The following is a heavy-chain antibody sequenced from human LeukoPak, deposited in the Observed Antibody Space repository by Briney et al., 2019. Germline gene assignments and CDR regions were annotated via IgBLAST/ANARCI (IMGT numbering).Heavy chain of an antibody. V-gene: IGHV3-23*01. Sequence: PGGSLRLSCAASGFTFSSYSMSWVCQAPGKGLEWVSAISGSGGSTYYADSVKGRFTISRDNSKNTLYLQMNSLRAEDTAVYYCAKGGSSWYYFDYWGQGTLVTVSS. D-gene: IGHD6-13*01. J-gene: IGHJ4*02. CDR3: AKGGSSWYYFDY. CDR2: ISGSGGST. CDR1: GFTFSSYS.